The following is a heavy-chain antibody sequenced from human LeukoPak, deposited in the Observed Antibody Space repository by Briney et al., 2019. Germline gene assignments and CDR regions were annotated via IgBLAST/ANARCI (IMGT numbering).Heavy chain of an antibody. CDR3: ATYLYDILTGYYPTHDY. D-gene: IGHD3-9*01. V-gene: IGHV4-38-2*01. J-gene: IGHJ4*02. CDR2: IYHSGST. Sequence: SETLSLTCAVSGYSISSGYYWGWIRQPPGKGLEWIGSIYHSGSTYYNPSLKSRVTISVDTSKNQFSLKLSSVTAADTAVYYCATYLYDILTGYYPTHDYWGQGTLVTVSS. CDR1: GYSISSGYY.